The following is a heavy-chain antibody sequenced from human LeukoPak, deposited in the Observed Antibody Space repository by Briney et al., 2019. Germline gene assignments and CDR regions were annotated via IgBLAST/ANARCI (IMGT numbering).Heavy chain of an antibody. CDR2: INHSGST. CDR3: ARGRLDYGGKGDIDY. CDR1: GGSFSGYY. J-gene: IGHJ4*02. D-gene: IGHD4-23*01. V-gene: IGHV4-34*01. Sequence: SETLSLTCAVYGGSFSGYYWSWIRQPPGKGLEWIGEINHSGSTNYHPSLKSRVTISVDTSKNQFSLKLSSVTAADTAVYYCARGRLDYGGKGDIDYWGQGTLVTVSS.